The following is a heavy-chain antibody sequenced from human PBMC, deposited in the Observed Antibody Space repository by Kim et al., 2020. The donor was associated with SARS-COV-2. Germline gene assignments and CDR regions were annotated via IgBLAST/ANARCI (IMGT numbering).Heavy chain of an antibody. CDR2: IRSKAYGGKT. J-gene: IGHJ5*02. Sequence: GGSLRLSCTASGFTFGDYAMSWFRQAPGKGLEWVGFIRSKAYGGKTEYAASVKGRFTISRDDSKSIAYLQMNSLKTEDTAVYYCTREDTYYYDSSGYYPSWGQGTLVTVSS. CDR1: GFTFGDYA. D-gene: IGHD3-22*01. V-gene: IGHV3-49*03. CDR3: TREDTYYYDSSGYYPS.